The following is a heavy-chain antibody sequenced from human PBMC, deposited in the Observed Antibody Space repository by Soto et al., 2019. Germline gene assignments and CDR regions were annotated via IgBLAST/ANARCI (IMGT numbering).Heavy chain of an antibody. V-gene: IGHV3-30*18. Sequence: PGGSLRLSCAASGFTFRSYGMHWVRQAPGKGLEWVAVISYDGSNKYNEDSVKGRFTISRDNSKNTLYLQMNSLRAEDTAVYYCAKEVYSYGTPAHDGFDIWDQGTMVTVS. CDR2: ISYDGSNK. J-gene: IGHJ3*02. CDR1: GFTFRSYG. CDR3: AKEVYSYGTPAHDGFDI. D-gene: IGHD5-18*01.